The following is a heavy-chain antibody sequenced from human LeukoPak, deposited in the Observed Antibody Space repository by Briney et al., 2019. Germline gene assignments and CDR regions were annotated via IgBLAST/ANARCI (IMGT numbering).Heavy chain of an antibody. CDR3: ARGHSCSWYYYYGMDV. J-gene: IGHJ6*02. V-gene: IGHV3-74*01. Sequence: GGSLRLSCAASGFTFSSYWMHWVRQAPGKGLVWVSRINSDGSSTSYADSVKGRFTISRDNAKNTLYLQMNSLRAEDTAVYYCARGHSCSWYYYYGMDVWGQGTTVTVSS. CDR1: GFTFSSYW. D-gene: IGHD6-13*01. CDR2: INSDGSST.